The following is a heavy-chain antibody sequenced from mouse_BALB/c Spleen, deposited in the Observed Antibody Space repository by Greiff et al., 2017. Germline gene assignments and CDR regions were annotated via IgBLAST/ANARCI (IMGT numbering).Heavy chain of an antibody. D-gene: IGHD2-4*01. V-gene: IGHV1-80*01. CDR2: IYPGDGDT. J-gene: IGHJ2*01. CDR3: ARDYDYHYFDY. CDR1: GYAFSSYW. Sequence: VKLMESGAELVRPGSSVKISCKASGYAFSSYWMNWVKQRPGQGLEWIGQIYPGDGDTNYNGKFKGKATLTADKSSSTAYMQLSSLTSEDSAVYFCARDYDYHYFDYWGQGTTLTVSS.